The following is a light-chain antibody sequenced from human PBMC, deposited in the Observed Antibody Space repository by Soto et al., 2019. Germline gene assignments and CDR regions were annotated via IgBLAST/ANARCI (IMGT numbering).Light chain of an antibody. Sequence: QSVLPQPPSVSAAPGQKVTISCSGSSSNIGNNYVSWYQQLPGTAPKLLIYDNNKRPSGIPDRFSGSKSGTSATLGITGLQTGDEADYYCGTWDSSLSAVVVGGGTKVTVL. V-gene: IGLV1-51*01. CDR3: GTWDSSLSAVV. CDR2: DNN. J-gene: IGLJ2*01. CDR1: SSNIGNNY.